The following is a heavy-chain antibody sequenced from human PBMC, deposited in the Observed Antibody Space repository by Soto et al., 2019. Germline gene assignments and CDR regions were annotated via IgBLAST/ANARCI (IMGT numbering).Heavy chain of an antibody. J-gene: IGHJ4*02. Sequence: EVQLLESGGGLVQPGGSLRLSCAASGFIFNAYAMTWVRQAPGKGLEWVSAIGGSGGNTYYAASVKGRFTISRDNSKDTVDLEMNRLRADDTAVYFCARVASDYINSADHWGQGILVTVSS. CDR3: ARVASDYINSADH. CDR2: IGGSGGNT. D-gene: IGHD4-4*01. CDR1: GFIFNAYA. V-gene: IGHV3-23*01.